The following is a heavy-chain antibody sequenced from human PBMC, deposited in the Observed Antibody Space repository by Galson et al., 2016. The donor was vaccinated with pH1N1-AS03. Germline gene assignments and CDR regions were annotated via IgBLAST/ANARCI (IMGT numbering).Heavy chain of an antibody. Sequence: SLRLSCAASRFTFSDYGMNWVRQAPGKGLEWVAATSSDGSVRHFADHVRGRFTVSRDSSKNTLYLEMNSLRPEDTAVYYCAKVYSKWSYGLEHLDSWGQGTLVTVSS. CDR3: AKVYSKWSYGLEHLDS. CDR2: TSSDGSVR. D-gene: IGHD5-18*01. V-gene: IGHV3-30*18. J-gene: IGHJ4*02. CDR1: RFTFSDYG.